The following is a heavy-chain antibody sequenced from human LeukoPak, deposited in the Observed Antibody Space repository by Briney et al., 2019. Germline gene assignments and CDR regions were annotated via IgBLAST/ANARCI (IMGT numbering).Heavy chain of an antibody. CDR3: ARDMKIKGSSGSGYYYYMDV. Sequence: PGGSLRLSRAAPGFTFSSYSMNLVRQALGKGLEWVSVIYSGGSTYYADAVKGIFTISRDNSKNTLYIQMNSLRAEDTAVYYCARDMKIKGSSGSGYYYYMDVWGKGTTVTISS. J-gene: IGHJ6*03. D-gene: IGHD6-19*01. CDR1: GFTFSSYS. CDR2: IYSGGST. V-gene: IGHV3-66*01.